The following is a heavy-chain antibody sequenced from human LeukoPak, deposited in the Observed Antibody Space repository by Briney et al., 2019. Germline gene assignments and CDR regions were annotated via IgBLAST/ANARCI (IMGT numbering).Heavy chain of an antibody. D-gene: IGHD2-15*01. Sequence: GRSLRLSCAASGFTFSNYAIHWVRQAPGKGLEWVAVISYDGSNKYYADSVKGRFTISRDNSKNTLYLQMNSLRAEDTAVYYCAKVCCSGGSCYPVDYWGQGTLVTVSS. V-gene: IGHV3-30*18. CDR2: ISYDGSNK. J-gene: IGHJ4*02. CDR1: GFTFSNYA. CDR3: AKVCCSGGSCYPVDY.